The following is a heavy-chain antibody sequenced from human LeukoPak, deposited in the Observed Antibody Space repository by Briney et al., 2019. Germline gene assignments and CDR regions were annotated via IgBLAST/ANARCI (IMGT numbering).Heavy chain of an antibody. J-gene: IGHJ4*02. Sequence: GESLKISCKGSGYIFTNYWIGWVRQMPGKGLEWMGIIYPGDSDTRYSPSFQGQVTTSADKSISTAYLQWSSLKASDTAIYYCARPTGDYNYYFDYWGQGTLLTVSS. CDR2: IYPGDSDT. D-gene: IGHD4-17*01. V-gene: IGHV5-51*01. CDR1: GYIFTNYW. CDR3: ARPTGDYNYYFDY.